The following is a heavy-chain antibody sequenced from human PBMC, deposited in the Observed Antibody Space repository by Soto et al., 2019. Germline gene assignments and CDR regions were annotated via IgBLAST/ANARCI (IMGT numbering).Heavy chain of an antibody. V-gene: IGHV3-23*01. CDR2: ISGSGVST. D-gene: IGHD6-13*01. Sequence: VQLLGAGGGLVQPGGSLRLSCAASGFTFSSYAMSWVRQAPGKGLEWVSAISGSGVSTYYADSVKGRFTISRDNSKNTLYLQMNSLRAEDTAVYYCAKEHHYSSSWSEFDYWGQGTLVTVSS. CDR3: AKEHHYSSSWSEFDY. J-gene: IGHJ4*02. CDR1: GFTFSSYA.